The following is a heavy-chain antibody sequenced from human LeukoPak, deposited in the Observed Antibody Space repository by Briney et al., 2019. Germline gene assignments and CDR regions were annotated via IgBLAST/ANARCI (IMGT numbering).Heavy chain of an antibody. J-gene: IGHJ2*01. CDR2: ISSSGSTI. CDR1: GFTFSSYE. Sequence: GGSLRLSCAASGFTFSSYEMNWVRQAPGKGLEWVSYISSSGSTIYYADSVKGRFTISRDNAKNSLYLQMNSLRAEDTAVYYCAKVSGYSYGSYWYFDLWGRGTLVTVSS. V-gene: IGHV3-48*03. D-gene: IGHD5-18*01. CDR3: AKVSGYSYGSYWYFDL.